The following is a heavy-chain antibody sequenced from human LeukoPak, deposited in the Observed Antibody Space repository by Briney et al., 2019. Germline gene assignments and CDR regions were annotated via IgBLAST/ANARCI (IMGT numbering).Heavy chain of an antibody. CDR2: IYDGGSNT. Sequence: GGSLRLSCGASGFSFSANGMSWVRQAPGKGLGWVSTIYDGGSNTNYADSVKGRFTITSDNSKKTLYLQMNSLRAEDTAVYYCAGHGSSSGWGQGTLVTVSS. CDR3: AGHGSSSG. V-gene: IGHV3-23*01. J-gene: IGHJ4*02. D-gene: IGHD6-6*01. CDR1: GFSFSANG.